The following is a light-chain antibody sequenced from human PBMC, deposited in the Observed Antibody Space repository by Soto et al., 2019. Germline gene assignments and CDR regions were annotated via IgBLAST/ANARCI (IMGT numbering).Light chain of an antibody. Sequence: GDRVTITCRASQDIGSWLAWYQQKPGKAPKLLIYGASNLQSGVPSRFSGSGSATDFTLTISSLQPEDFASYYCQQANRFPITFGQGTRLEIK. J-gene: IGKJ5*01. CDR3: QQANRFPIT. CDR1: QDIGSW. CDR2: GAS. V-gene: IGKV1D-12*01.